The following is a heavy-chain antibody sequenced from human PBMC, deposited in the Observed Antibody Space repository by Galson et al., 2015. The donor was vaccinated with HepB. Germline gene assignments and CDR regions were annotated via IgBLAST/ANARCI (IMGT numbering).Heavy chain of an antibody. Sequence: SLRLSCAASGFTFSSYAMHWVRQAPGKGLEWVAVISYDGSNKYYADSVKGRFTISRDNSKNTLYLQMNSLRAEDTAVYYCAREGPPVAFDYWGQGTLVTVSS. CDR2: ISYDGSNK. CDR1: GFTFSSYA. V-gene: IGHV3-30*04. D-gene: IGHD2-21*01. J-gene: IGHJ4*02. CDR3: AREGPPVAFDY.